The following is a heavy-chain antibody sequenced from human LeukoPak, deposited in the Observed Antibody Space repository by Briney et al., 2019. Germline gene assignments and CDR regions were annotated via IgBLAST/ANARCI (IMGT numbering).Heavy chain of an antibody. CDR3: AKDLDYGDYPGAFDI. CDR1: GFTFDDYA. V-gene: IGHV3-9*01. Sequence: GGSLRLSCAASGFTFDDYAMHWVRQAPGKGLEWVSGISWNSGSIGYADSVKGRFTISRDNAKNSLYLQMNSLRAEDTALYYCAKDLDYGDYPGAFDIWGQGTMVTVSS. CDR2: ISWNSGSI. J-gene: IGHJ3*02. D-gene: IGHD4-17*01.